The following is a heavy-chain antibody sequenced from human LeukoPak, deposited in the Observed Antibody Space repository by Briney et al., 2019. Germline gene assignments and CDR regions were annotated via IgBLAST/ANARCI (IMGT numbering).Heavy chain of an antibody. CDR3: AKSSIVGANYYYYYMDV. D-gene: IGHD1-26*01. V-gene: IGHV3-23*01. CDR2: ITGSGGST. Sequence: PGGSLRLSCAASGFTFSNYAMSWVRQAPGKGLEWVSPITGSGGSTYYADSVKGRFTISRDNSRNTLYLQMSSLRAEDTAVYYCAKSSIVGANYYYYYMDVWGKGTTVTVSS. J-gene: IGHJ6*03. CDR1: GFTFSNYA.